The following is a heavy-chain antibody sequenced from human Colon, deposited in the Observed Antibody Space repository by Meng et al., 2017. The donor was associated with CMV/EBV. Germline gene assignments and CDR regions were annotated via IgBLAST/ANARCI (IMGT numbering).Heavy chain of an antibody. CDR1: GGTFSSYA. J-gene: IGHJ4*02. Sequence: SVKVSCKASGGTFSSYAISWVRQAPGQGLEWMGGIIPILGIANYAQKFQGRVTITADKSTSTAYMELSSLRSEDTAVYYCARGLLEYSSSLQLDYWGQGTLVTVSS. D-gene: IGHD6-6*01. V-gene: IGHV1-69*10. CDR2: IIPILGIA. CDR3: ARGLLEYSSSLQLDY.